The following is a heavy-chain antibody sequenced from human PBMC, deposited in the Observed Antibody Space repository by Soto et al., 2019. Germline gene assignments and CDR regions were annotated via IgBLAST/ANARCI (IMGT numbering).Heavy chain of an antibody. Sequence: GGSLRLSCAASGFTFSSYSMNWVRQAPGKGLEWVSYISSSSSTIYYADSVKGRFTISRDNAKNSLYLQMNSLRAEDTAVYYCASHVLLWFGELGGFDYWGQGTLVTVSS. CDR1: GFTFSSYS. V-gene: IGHV3-48*01. D-gene: IGHD3-10*01. J-gene: IGHJ4*02. CDR2: ISSSSSTI. CDR3: ASHVLLWFGELGGFDY.